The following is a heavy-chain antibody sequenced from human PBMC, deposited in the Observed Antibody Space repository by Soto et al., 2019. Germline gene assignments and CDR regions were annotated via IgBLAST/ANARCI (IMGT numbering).Heavy chain of an antibody. J-gene: IGHJ5*02. Sequence: SETLSLTCTVSGGSISSSSYYWGWIRQPPGKGLEWIGSIYYSGSTYYNPSLKSRVTISVDTSKNQFSLKLSSVTAADTAVYYCARIPRATGDYVYWFDPWGQGTLVTVSS. CDR2: IYYSGST. CDR1: GGSISSSSYY. CDR3: ARIPRATGDYVYWFDP. V-gene: IGHV4-39*01. D-gene: IGHD4-17*01.